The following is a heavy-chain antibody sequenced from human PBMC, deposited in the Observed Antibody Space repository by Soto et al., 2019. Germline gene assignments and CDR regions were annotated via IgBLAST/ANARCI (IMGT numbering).Heavy chain of an antibody. CDR3: ARGRDGDY. V-gene: IGHV1-18*01. CDR2: ISAHNGNT. J-gene: IGHJ4*02. CDR1: GYGFTTYG. Sequence: QVHLVQSGAEVKKPGASVKVSCKGSGYGFTTYGITWVRQAPGQGLEWMAWISAHNGNTNYAQKLQCRVTVTRDTSTSTAYMELRSMRSDDTAVYYCARGRDGDYWGQGALVTVSS. D-gene: IGHD6-6*01.